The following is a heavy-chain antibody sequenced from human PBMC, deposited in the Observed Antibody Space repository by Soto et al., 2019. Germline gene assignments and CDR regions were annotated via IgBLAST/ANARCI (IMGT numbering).Heavy chain of an antibody. CDR2: IYYSGST. J-gene: IGHJ4*02. Sequence: QVQLQESGPGLVKPSETLSLTCTVSGGSISSYYWSWIRQPPGKGLEWIGYIYYSGSTNYNPSLKSRVTISVDTSKNQFSLKLSSVTAADTAVYYCARYSSSWYGAGPDSWGQGTLVTVSS. CDR1: GGSISSYY. CDR3: ARYSSSWYGAGPDS. V-gene: IGHV4-59*01. D-gene: IGHD6-13*01.